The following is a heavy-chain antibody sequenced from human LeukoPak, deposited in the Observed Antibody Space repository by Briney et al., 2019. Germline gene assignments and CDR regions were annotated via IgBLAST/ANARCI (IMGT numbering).Heavy chain of an antibody. V-gene: IGHV3-53*01. CDR2: IYSDGTT. Sequence: PGESLRLSCTASGLTVRSNYMSWVRQAPGRGLEWVSIIYSDGTTYYADSVKGRFTISRDNPKNALDLQMNNLRAEDTAVYYCARAIRGYYFDYWGQGTLVTVSS. D-gene: IGHD3-10*01. CDR1: GLTVRSNY. J-gene: IGHJ4*02. CDR3: ARAIRGYYFDY.